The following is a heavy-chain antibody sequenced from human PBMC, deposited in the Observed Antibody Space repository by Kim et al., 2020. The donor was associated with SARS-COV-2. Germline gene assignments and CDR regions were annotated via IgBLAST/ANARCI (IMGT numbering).Heavy chain of an antibody. Sequence: SVKVSCKASGGTFSSYAISWVRQAPGQGLEWMGGIIPIFGTANYAQKFQGRVTITADESTSTAYMELSSLRSEDTAVYYCARVGKCSVGATGVCDRNMYYFDYWGQGTLVTVSS. V-gene: IGHV1-69*13. CDR2: IIPIFGTA. CDR1: GGTFSSYA. D-gene: IGHD1-26*01. J-gene: IGHJ4*02. CDR3: ARVGKCSVGATGVCDRNMYYFDY.